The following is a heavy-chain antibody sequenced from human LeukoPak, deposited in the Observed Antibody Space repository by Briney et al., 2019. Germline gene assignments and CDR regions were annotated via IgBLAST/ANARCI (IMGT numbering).Heavy chain of an antibody. J-gene: IGHJ4*02. Sequence: ASVRVSCKASGYTFTGYYINWVRQAPGQGLEWMGWINPNSGDTNYVQPFQGRVTMTTDMSISTAYMELSRLTSDDTAVYYCARWGSAVSDYWGQGTLVTVSS. CDR3: ARWGSAVSDY. CDR2: INPNSGDT. V-gene: IGHV1-2*02. D-gene: IGHD5/OR15-5a*01. CDR1: GYTFTGYY.